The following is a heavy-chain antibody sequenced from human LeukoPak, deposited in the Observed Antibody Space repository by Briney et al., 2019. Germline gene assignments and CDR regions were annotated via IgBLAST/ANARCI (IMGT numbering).Heavy chain of an antibody. CDR3: ARGNYYGMDV. CDR2: INSDGSTT. J-gene: IGHJ6*02. Sequence: GGSLRLSCAASGFTLSNYWMHWVRQAPGKGLVWVSRINSDGSTTSYADSVKGRFTISRDNAKNTLYLQMNCLRAEDTAVYYCARGNYYGMDVWGQGTTVTVSS. V-gene: IGHV3-74*01. CDR1: GFTLSNYW.